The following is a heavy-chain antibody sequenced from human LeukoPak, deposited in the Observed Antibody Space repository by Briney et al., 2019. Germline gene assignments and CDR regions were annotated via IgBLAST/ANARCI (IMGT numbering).Heavy chain of an antibody. CDR2: IYYSGST. CDR1: GGSISSNY. V-gene: IGHV4-59*01. J-gene: IGHJ4*02. D-gene: IGHD3-10*01. Sequence: KPSETLSLTCTVSGGSISSNYWSWIRQPPGEGLECIGYIYYSGSTNYNPSLKSRVTISVDTSKNQFSLKLSSVTAADTAVYYCARALWFGELYYFDYWGQGTLVTVSS. CDR3: ARALWFGELYYFDY.